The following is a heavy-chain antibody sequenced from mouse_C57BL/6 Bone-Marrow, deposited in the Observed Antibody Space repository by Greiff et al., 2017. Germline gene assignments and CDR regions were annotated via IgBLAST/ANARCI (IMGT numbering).Heavy chain of an antibody. CDR2: IRNKANGYTT. J-gene: IGHJ2*01. CDR1: GFTFTDYY. V-gene: IGHV7-3*01. D-gene: IGHD1-1*01. Sequence: EVMLVESGGGLVQPGGSLSLSCAASGFTFTDYYMSWVRQPPGKALEWLGFIRNKANGYTTEYSASVKGRFTISRDNYQSILYLQMKALRAEDSATYYCARITTVVACGLYWLDYWGQGTTLTVSS. CDR3: ARITTVVACGLYWLDY.